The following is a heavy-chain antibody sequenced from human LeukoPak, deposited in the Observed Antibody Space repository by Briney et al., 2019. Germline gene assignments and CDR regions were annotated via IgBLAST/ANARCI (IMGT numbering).Heavy chain of an antibody. Sequence: GASVKVSCKASGGTFSSYAISWVRQAPGQGLEWMGRIIPILGIANYAQKFQGRVTITADKSTSTAYMELSSLRSEDTAVYYCAREEDGNWFDPWGQRTLVTVSS. CDR1: GGTFSSYA. V-gene: IGHV1-69*04. J-gene: IGHJ5*02. CDR2: IIPILGIA. CDR3: AREEDGNWFDP.